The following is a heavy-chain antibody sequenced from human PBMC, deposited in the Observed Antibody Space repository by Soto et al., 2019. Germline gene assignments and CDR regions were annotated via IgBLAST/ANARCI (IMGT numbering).Heavy chain of an antibody. J-gene: IGHJ6*02. CDR2: INPNSGGT. CDR1: GYTFTGYY. Sequence: QVQLVQSGAEVKKPGASVKVSCKASGYTFTGYYMHWVRQAPGQGLEWMGWINPNSGGTNYAQKFQGWVTMTRDTSISTAYMELSRLRSDDTAVYYCAGGAVYYYDSRWNYYGMDVWGQGTTVTVSS. D-gene: IGHD3-22*01. CDR3: AGGAVYYYDSRWNYYGMDV. V-gene: IGHV1-2*04.